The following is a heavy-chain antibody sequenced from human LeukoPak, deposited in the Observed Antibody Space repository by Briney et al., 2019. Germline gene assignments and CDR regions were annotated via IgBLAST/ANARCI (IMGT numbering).Heavy chain of an antibody. V-gene: IGHV4-34*01. CDR3: ARRVYNWFDP. CDR1: GGSFSGYY. D-gene: IGHD2-8*01. CDR2: INHSGST. J-gene: IGHJ5*02. Sequence: SETLSLTCAVYGGSFSGYYWSWIRQPPGKGLEWIGEINHSGSTNYNPFLKSRITISVDTSKNQFSLKLSSVTAADTAVYYCARRVYNWFDPWGQGTLVTVSS.